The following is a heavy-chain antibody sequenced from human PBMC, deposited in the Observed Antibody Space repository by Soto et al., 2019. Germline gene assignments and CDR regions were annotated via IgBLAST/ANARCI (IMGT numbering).Heavy chain of an antibody. Sequence: EVQLLESGGDLEQPGGSLRLSCAASGFTFSNYAMNWVRQAPGKGLEWVSSISGGGGGTYYADAVKGWFTISRDNSRNMLYLQMNSLRAEDTAEYYCAKGAFAVGDTNYFFDFWGQGTLVTVSS. J-gene: IGHJ4*02. V-gene: IGHV3-23*01. D-gene: IGHD1-26*01. CDR2: ISGGGGGT. CDR1: GFTFSNYA. CDR3: AKGAFAVGDTNYFFDF.